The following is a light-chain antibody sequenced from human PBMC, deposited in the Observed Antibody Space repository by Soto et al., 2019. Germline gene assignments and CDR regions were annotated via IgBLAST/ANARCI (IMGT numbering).Light chain of an antibody. V-gene: IGKV3-20*01. CDR3: QHYGTTPYT. CDR2: GES. CDR1: QSVTSGN. Sequence: IVLTQSPGTLALSPGERTTLSCRASQSVTSGNIAWYQQRPGQAPRLLIYGESSRATGVPDRFSVSGSGTDFTLTISRLEPEDCAVYYCQHYGTTPYTFGQGTKLEI. J-gene: IGKJ2*01.